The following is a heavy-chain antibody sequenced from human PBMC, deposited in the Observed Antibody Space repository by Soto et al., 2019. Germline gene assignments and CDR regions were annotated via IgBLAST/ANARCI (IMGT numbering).Heavy chain of an antibody. V-gene: IGHV3-13*04. D-gene: IGHD3-22*01. Sequence: PGGSLRLSCSASGFTFSSYDMHWVRQGTGKGLEWVSAIGTTGDTYYAGSVKGRFTISRENAKNSLYLHMNSLRAGDTAIYFCARAIGPTLFDYWGQGALVTVSS. CDR3: ARAIGPTLFDY. J-gene: IGHJ4*02. CDR2: IGTTGDT. CDR1: GFTFSSYD.